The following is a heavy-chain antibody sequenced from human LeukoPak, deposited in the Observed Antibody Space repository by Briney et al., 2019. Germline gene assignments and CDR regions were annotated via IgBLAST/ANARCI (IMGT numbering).Heavy chain of an antibody. Sequence: PSETLSLTCTVSGGSISSYYWSWIRQPAGKGLEWIGRIYTSGSTNYNPSLKSRVTMSVDTSKNQFSLKLSSVTAADTAVYYCARDGGSGYYDILTGYHRTDWFDPWGQGTLVTVSS. CDR1: GGSISSYY. CDR2: IYTSGST. CDR3: ARDGGSGYYDILTGYHRTDWFDP. D-gene: IGHD3-9*01. J-gene: IGHJ5*02. V-gene: IGHV4-4*07.